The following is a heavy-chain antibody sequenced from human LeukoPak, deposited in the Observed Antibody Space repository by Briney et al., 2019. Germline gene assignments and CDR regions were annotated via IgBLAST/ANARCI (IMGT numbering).Heavy chain of an antibody. J-gene: IGHJ4*02. CDR1: GFTFSSYA. V-gene: IGHV3-23*01. Sequence: GGSLRLSCAASGFTFSSYAMSWVRQAPGKGLEWVSAISGSGGSTYYADSLKGGFTISRDNSKNPLYLQMNSLRAEDTAVYYCAKALVPYAEWTFDYWGQGTLVTVSS. CDR2: ISGSGGST. D-gene: IGHD2-8*01. CDR3: AKALVPYAEWTFDY.